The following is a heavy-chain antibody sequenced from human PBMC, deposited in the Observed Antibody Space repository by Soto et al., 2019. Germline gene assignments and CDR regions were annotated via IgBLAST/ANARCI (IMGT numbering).Heavy chain of an antibody. CDR1: GFTFSNHA. CDR2: IGGGGGRT. V-gene: IGHV3-23*01. J-gene: IGHJ5*02. D-gene: IGHD6-19*01. CDR3: ATIAEAVAGTVYGS. Sequence: GGSLRLSCAGSGFTFSNHAMGWVRQAPGKGLEWVSAIGGGGGRTYYADFVKGRFTISRDNSMQTMYLQMNSLRADDTAVYYCATIAEAVAGTVYGSWGQGALVTVSS.